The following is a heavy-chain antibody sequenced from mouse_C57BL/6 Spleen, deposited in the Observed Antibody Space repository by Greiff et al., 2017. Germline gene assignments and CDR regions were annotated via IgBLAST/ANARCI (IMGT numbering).Heavy chain of an antibody. D-gene: IGHD2-3*01. CDR1: GFSLTSYA. J-gene: IGHJ2*01. Sequence: VQLKESGPGLVAPSQSLSITCTVSGFSLTSYAISWVRQPPGKGLAWLGVIWTGGGKNYNSALKSRLSISKDNSKSQVFLKMNSLQTDDTARYYGARNRDDVYAYYFDYWGQGTTLTVSS. CDR3: ARNRDDVYAYYFDY. CDR2: IWTGGGK. V-gene: IGHV2-9-1*01.